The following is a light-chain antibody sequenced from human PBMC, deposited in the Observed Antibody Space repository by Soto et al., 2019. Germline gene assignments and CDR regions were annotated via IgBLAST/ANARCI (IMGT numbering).Light chain of an antibody. CDR1: QSISSY. CDR3: QQSYSTPGEPT. V-gene: IGKV1-39*01. CDR2: AAS. Sequence: DIQMNQSPSSLSASVGDRVTITCRASQSISSYLNWYQQKPGKAPKLLIYAASSLQSGVPSRFSGSGSGTDFTLTISSLQPEDFATYYCQQSYSTPGEPTFGGGTKVEIK. J-gene: IGKJ4*01.